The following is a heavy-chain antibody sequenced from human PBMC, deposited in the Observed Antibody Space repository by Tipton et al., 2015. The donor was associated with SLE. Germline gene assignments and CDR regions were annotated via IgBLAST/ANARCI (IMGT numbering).Heavy chain of an antibody. CDR1: GFTFSNYY. V-gene: IGHV3-23*01. CDR3: ARDLVDYYGSGKVWHY. D-gene: IGHD3-10*01. CDR2: ISGSGEST. J-gene: IGHJ4*02. Sequence: GSLRLSCAASGFTFSNYYMSWIRQAPGKGLEWVSAISGSGESTFYADSVKGRSIISRDISKKTLYLRMNSLRAEDTAIYYCARDLVDYYGSGKVWHYWGQGTLVTVSS.